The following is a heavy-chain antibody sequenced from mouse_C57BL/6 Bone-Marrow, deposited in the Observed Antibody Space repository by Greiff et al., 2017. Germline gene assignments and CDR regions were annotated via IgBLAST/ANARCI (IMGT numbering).Heavy chain of an antibody. Sequence: QVQLQQPGAELVRPGSSVKLSCKASGYTFTSYWMGWVKQRPGQGLEWIGNIYPSDSETHYNQKFKDKATLTVDKSSSTAYMQLSSLTSEDSAVYYCARGGYYCAMDYWGQGTSVTVSS. D-gene: IGHD2-2*01. CDR2: IYPSDSET. CDR1: GYTFTSYW. J-gene: IGHJ4*01. CDR3: ARGGYYCAMDY. V-gene: IGHV1-61*01.